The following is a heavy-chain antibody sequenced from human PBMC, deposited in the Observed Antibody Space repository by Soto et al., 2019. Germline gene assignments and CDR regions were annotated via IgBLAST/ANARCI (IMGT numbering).Heavy chain of an antibody. D-gene: IGHD3-22*01. CDR2: IIPIFGTA. Sequence: QVQLVQSGAEVKKPGSSVKVSCKASGGTFSSYAISWVRQAPGQGLEWMGVIIPIFGTANYAQKVQCRVTMTADESTSTAYMELSSLRSEDTAVYYCARGYVDSGYWFDPWGQGTLVTVSS. J-gene: IGHJ5*02. V-gene: IGHV1-69*12. CDR3: ARGYVDSGYWFDP. CDR1: GGTFSSYA.